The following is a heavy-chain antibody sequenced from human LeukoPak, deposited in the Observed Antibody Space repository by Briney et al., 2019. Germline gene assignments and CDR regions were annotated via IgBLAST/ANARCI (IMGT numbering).Heavy chain of an antibody. Sequence: GGSLRLSGAASGFTFSSYSMNWVRQAPGKGLEWVSYINIISSEIYYGDSVKGRFTISTDNAKNSVDPQMNSLRDEDPAVYYCARDPAYAFDNWGQGTMVTVSS. CDR1: GFTFSSYS. J-gene: IGHJ3*02. CDR3: ARDPAYAFDN. CDR2: INIISSEI. V-gene: IGHV3-48*02.